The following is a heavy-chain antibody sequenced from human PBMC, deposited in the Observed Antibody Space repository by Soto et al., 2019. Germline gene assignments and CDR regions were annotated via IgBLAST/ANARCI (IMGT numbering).Heavy chain of an antibody. Sequence: GGSLRLSCAASGFTFSSYSMNWVRQAPGKGLEWVSYISSSSSTIYYADSVKGRFTISRDNAKNSLYLQMNSLRDEDTAVYYCARSPGLAVAVISSLYYYYGMDVWGQGTTVTVSS. J-gene: IGHJ6*02. D-gene: IGHD6-19*01. V-gene: IGHV3-48*02. CDR2: ISSSSSTI. CDR3: ARSPGLAVAVISSLYYYYGMDV. CDR1: GFTFSSYS.